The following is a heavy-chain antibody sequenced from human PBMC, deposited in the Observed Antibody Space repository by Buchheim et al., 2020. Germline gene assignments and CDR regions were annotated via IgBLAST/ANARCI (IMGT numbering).Heavy chain of an antibody. CDR1: DDSVSTSSYY. Sequence: QVQLQESSPGLVKPSETLSLTCSVSDDSVSTSSYYWTWIRQPPGKGLEWIGKVYYNGRTKYNPSLKSRVTISVDTSKRQFSLKLSSVTAADTAVYYCARDLHRPRPLDVWGQGT. CDR2: VYYNGRT. CDR3: ARDLHRPRPLDV. J-gene: IGHJ6*02. V-gene: IGHV4-61*01.